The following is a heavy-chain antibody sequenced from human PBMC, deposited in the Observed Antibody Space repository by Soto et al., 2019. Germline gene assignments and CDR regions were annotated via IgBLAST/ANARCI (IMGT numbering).Heavy chain of an antibody. V-gene: IGHV3-21*01. CDR1: GFTFSSYS. CDR2: ISSSGSYI. Sequence: PGGSLRLSCAASGFTFSSYSMNWVRQAPGKGLEWVSSISSSGSYIYYADSVEGRFTISRDNAKNPLYLQMNSLRAEDTAVYYCAKSIAARLDWFDPWGQGTLVTVSS. CDR3: AKSIAARLDWFDP. J-gene: IGHJ5*02. D-gene: IGHD6-6*01.